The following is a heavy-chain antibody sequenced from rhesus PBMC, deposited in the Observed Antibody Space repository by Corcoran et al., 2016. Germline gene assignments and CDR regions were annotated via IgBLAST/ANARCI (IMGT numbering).Heavy chain of an antibody. D-gene: IGHD3-3*01. V-gene: IGHV3-100*02. Sequence: DVQLVESGGGLVKPGGSLRLSCVGSGFTFSDHELHWVRSAPGKGLEWVSVIRESGDTAFYADSVKGRFTVSRDNAKNSLFLQMNSLRAEDTAIYSCSRGGVRFGDVWGAGVLVTVSS. CDR3: SRGGVRFGDV. CDR1: GFTFSDHE. CDR2: IRESGDTA. J-gene: IGHJ5-1*01.